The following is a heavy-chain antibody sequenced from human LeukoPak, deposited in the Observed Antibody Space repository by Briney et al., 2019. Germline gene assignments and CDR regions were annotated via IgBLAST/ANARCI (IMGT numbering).Heavy chain of an antibody. Sequence: GASVKVSCKASGGTFSSYAISWVRQAPGQGLKWMGRIIPILGIANYAQKFQGRVTITADKSTSTAYMELSSLRSEDTAVYYCARDLGRYYDSSGYRDFQHWGQGTLVTVSS. CDR1: GGTFSSYA. CDR3: ARDLGRYYDSSGYRDFQH. J-gene: IGHJ1*01. CDR2: IIPILGIA. D-gene: IGHD3-22*01. V-gene: IGHV1-69*04.